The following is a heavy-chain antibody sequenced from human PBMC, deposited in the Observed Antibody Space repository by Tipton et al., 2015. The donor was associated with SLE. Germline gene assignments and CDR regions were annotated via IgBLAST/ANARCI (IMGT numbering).Heavy chain of an antibody. CDR2: IYYSGST. CDR1: GGSISSSSYY. CDR3: ARATPTSIAVAGRDAFDI. Sequence: TLSLTCTVSGGSISSSSYYWGWIRQPPGKALEWIGSIYYSGSTYYNPSLKIRLPISVDTSKNQFSLKLSSVTAADTAVYYCARATPTSIAVAGRDAFDIWGQGTMVTGSS. J-gene: IGHJ3*02. D-gene: IGHD6-19*01. V-gene: IGHV4-39*07.